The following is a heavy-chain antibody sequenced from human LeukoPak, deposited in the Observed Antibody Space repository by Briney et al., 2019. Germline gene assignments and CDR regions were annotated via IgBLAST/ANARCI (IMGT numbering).Heavy chain of an antibody. J-gene: IGHJ4*02. CDR2: IYYSGST. D-gene: IGHD3-10*01. Sequence: SETLSLTCTVSGGSISSYYWSWIRQPPGKGLEWIGYIYYSGSTNYNPSLKSRVTISVDTSKNQFSLKLSSVTAADTAVYYCARDAAGYYFDYWVQGTLVTVSS. CDR3: ARDAAGYYFDY. CDR1: GGSISSYY. V-gene: IGHV4-59*01.